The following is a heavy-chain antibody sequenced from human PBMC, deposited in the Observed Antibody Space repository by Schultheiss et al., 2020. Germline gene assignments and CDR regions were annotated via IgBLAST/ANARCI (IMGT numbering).Heavy chain of an antibody. Sequence: GGSLRLSCAASGFTFSDHYMDWVRQAPGKGLEWVGRTRNKANSYTTEYAASVKGRFTISRDDSKNSLYLQMNSLKSEDTAVYYCARGKYGDYVFDYWGQGTLVTVSS. D-gene: IGHD4-17*01. V-gene: IGHV3-72*01. J-gene: IGHJ4*02. CDR2: TRNKANSYTT. CDR1: GFTFSDHY. CDR3: ARGKYGDYVFDY.